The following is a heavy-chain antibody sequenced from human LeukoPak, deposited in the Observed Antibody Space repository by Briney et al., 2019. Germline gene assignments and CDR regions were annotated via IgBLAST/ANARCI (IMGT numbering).Heavy chain of an antibody. CDR1: GFTFSSYA. J-gene: IGHJ4*02. Sequence: GGSLRLSCAASGFTFSSYAMHWVRQAPGKGLEYVSAISSNGGSTYYANSVKGRLTISRDNSKNTLYLQMGSLRAEDMAVYYCVALGATTVAYWGQGTLVTVSS. CDR3: VALGATTVAY. V-gene: IGHV3-64*01. CDR2: ISSNGGST. D-gene: IGHD1-26*01.